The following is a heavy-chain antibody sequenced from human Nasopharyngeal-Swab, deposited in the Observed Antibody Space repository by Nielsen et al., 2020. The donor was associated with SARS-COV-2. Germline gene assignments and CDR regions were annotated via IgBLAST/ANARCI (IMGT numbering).Heavy chain of an antibody. J-gene: IGHJ6*02. CDR1: GGSFSGYS. D-gene: IGHD3-10*01. CDR3: AREEVEGSGYYYGMDV. V-gene: IGHV4-34*01. CDR2: INHSANT. Sequence: SETLSLTCAVYGGSFSGYSWNWIRQPPGMGLEWIGEINHSANTNYNPSLKSRVTISVDTSKNQFSLKLSSVTAADTAVYYCAREEVEGSGYYYGMDVWGQGTTVTVSS.